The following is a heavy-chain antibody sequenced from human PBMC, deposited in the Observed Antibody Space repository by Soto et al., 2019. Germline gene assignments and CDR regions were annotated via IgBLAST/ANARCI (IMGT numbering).Heavy chain of an antibody. J-gene: IGHJ6*03. Sequence: ATLSLTCTVSGDSVRNQYWSWIRRPPGRGLEWIGYIYRSGSTKYNPSLKSRLTISVDTSKNQFSLKLSSVTAADTAVYYCARTLDYGHMDVWGKGTTVTVSS. CDR1: GDSVRNQY. CDR3: ARTLDYGHMDV. CDR2: IYRSGST. V-gene: IGHV4-4*09. D-gene: IGHD3-16*01.